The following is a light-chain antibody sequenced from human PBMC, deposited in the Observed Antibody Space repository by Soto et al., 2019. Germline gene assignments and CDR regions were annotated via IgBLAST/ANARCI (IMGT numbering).Light chain of an antibody. J-gene: IGKJ1*01. V-gene: IGKV1-5*01. CDR2: DAS. CDR1: QTISSW. Sequence: DIQITQSPSTLSASVGDSVTITCRASQTISSWLAWYQQTPGKAPKLLIYDASSLESGVPSRFSGSGSGTEFTLTISSLQPDDFATYYCQQYNSYSTFGQGTKVDIK. CDR3: QQYNSYST.